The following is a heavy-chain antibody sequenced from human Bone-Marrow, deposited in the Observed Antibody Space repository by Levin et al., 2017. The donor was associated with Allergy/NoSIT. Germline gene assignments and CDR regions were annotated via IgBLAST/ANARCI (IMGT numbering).Heavy chain of an antibody. CDR1: GFSFSRYS. V-gene: IGHV3-21*01. Sequence: GESLKISCPASGFSFSRYSMNWVRQAPGKGLEWVSSISRNSDFINYADSVKGRFTISRDNTENSLFLQMNSLRAEDTAVYHCARDYCSGATCYPLDSWGQGTLVTVSS. CDR2: ISRNSDFI. D-gene: IGHD2-15*01. CDR3: ARDYCSGATCYPLDS. J-gene: IGHJ4*02.